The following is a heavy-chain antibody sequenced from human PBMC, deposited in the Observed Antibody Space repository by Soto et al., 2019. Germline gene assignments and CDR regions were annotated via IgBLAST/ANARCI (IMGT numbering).Heavy chain of an antibody. V-gene: IGHV4-31*03. J-gene: IGHJ4*02. CDR1: GGSISSGGYY. D-gene: IGHD5-18*01. CDR3: ARGDGDSYSFDY. CDR2: IYYRGST. Sequence: QVQLQEPGPGLVKPSQTLSLTCTVSGGSISSGGYYWSWIRQHPGKGLDRIGYIYYRGSTYYNPYLKSRVTISVHTSKNQFSLKLGSVTAADTAVYYCARGDGDSYSFDYWGQGTLVTVSS.